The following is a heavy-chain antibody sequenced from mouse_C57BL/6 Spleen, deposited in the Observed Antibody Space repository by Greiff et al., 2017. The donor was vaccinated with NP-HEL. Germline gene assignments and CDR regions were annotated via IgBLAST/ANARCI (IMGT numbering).Heavy chain of an antibody. V-gene: IGHV1-69*01. D-gene: IGHD1-1*01. CDR2: IDPSDSYT. CDR3: ARVGDYGSSPAWFAY. Sequence: QVQLQQPGAELVMPGASVKLSCKASGYTFTSYWMHWVKQRPGQGLEWIGEIDPSDSYTNYNQKFKGKSTLTVDKSSSTAYMQLSSLTSEDSAVYYCARVGDYGSSPAWFAYWGQGTLVTVSA. J-gene: IGHJ3*01. CDR1: GYTFTSYW.